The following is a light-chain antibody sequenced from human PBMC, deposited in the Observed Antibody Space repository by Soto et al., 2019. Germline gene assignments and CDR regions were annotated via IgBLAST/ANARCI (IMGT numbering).Light chain of an antibody. Sequence: QSVLTQPPSASGTPGQRVTISCSGSSFNIGSNYVYWYQQLPGTDPQLLIYKNKQRHSWVPDRCSGSKSGTSASLAISVLRSEDEDEYDCAAWDDSLSVSYVFGTGTKVTVL. CDR3: AAWDDSLSVSYV. V-gene: IGLV1-47*01. J-gene: IGLJ1*01. CDR2: KNK. CDR1: SFNIGSNY.